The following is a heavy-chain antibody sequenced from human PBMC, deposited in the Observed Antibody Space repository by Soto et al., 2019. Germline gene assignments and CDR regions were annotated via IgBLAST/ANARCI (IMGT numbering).Heavy chain of an antibody. CDR1: GFTFSSYA. D-gene: IGHD3-22*01. Sequence: EVQLLESGGGLVQPGGSLRLSCAASGFTFSSYAMSLVRQAPGKGLEWVSAISGSGGSTYYADSVKGRFTISRDNSKNQLYLQMNSLRAEDTAVYYCAKDPIVVLPPRLFDYWGQGTLVTVYS. J-gene: IGHJ4*02. CDR3: AKDPIVVLPPRLFDY. CDR2: ISGSGGST. V-gene: IGHV3-23*01.